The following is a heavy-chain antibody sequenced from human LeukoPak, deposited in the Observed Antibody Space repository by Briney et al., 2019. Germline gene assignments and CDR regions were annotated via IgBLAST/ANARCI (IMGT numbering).Heavy chain of an antibody. V-gene: IGHV4-61*02. CDR1: GVSISSGSYY. D-gene: IGHD3-16*01. Sequence: SQTLSLTCTVSGVSISSGSYYWSWIRQPAGKGLEWIGRIYTSGSTNYNPSLNSRVTISVDTSKNQFSLKLRSVPPAAPAVYLRVWGSYPRNYFDYWGQGTLVTASS. CDR2: IYTSGST. CDR3: VWGSYPRNYFDY. J-gene: IGHJ4*02.